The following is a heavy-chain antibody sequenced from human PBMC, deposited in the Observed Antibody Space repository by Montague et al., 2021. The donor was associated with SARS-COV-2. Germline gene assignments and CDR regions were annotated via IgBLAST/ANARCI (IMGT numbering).Heavy chain of an antibody. D-gene: IGHD2-15*01. CDR2: INGGGGST. J-gene: IGHJ4*02. Sequence: YLSLSFSASGFTVSTAVVSWVRQAPGKGLEWVSTINGGGGSTYYADSMRGRFTISRDNSENTLYLQMNSLRAEDTAIYYCAKGRGTSCSDYWGQGTLVTVSS. V-gene: IGHV3-23*01. CDR3: AKGRGTSCSDY. CDR1: GFTVSTAV.